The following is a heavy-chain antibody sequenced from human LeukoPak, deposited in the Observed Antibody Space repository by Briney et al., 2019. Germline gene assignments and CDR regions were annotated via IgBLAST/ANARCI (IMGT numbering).Heavy chain of an antibody. J-gene: IGHJ4*02. D-gene: IGHD3-16*01. V-gene: IGHV4-59*01. CDR1: GGSISSYY. Sequence: SETLSLTCTVSGGSISSYYWSWIRQPPGKGLEWIGYNYYSGSTNYNPSLKSRVTMSVDTSKNQFSLKLSSVTAADTAVYYCASLGVYQPIDYWGQGTLVTVSS. CDR2: NYYSGST. CDR3: ASLGVYQPIDY.